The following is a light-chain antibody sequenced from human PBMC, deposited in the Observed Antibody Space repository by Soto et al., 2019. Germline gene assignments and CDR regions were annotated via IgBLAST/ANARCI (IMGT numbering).Light chain of an antibody. J-gene: IGKJ1*01. Sequence: DIQMTQSPSTLSGSVGDRVTVTCRASQTISSWLAWYQQKPGKAPKLLIYKASTLKSGVPSRFSGSGSGTEFTLTISSLQPEDFAIYYCQQRNSWPETFGQGTKVDIK. V-gene: IGKV1-5*03. CDR2: KAS. CDR1: QTISSW. CDR3: QQRNSWPET.